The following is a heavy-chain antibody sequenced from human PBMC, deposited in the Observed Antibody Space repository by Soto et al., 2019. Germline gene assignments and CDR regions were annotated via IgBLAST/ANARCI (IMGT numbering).Heavy chain of an antibody. CDR3: ARSFFYQGSASRCYCFVAFDL. J-gene: IGHJ3*01. V-gene: IGHV1-18*01. CDR1: GYTFTSSG. CDR2: ISAHTGSS. Sequence: ASVKVSCKAAGYTFTSSGMSWVRQAAGQGLEWMGWISAHTGSSEYAQRFQGRVTMTTDRSTSTAYMELRSLRSDDTAVYYCARSFFYQGSASRCYCFVAFDLW. D-gene: IGHD2-21*01.